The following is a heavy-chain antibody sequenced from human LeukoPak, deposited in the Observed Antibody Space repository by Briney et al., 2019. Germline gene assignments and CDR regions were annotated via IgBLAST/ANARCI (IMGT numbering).Heavy chain of an antibody. CDR1: GFTFSTYA. J-gene: IGHJ3*02. CDR2: ISYDGSNK. V-gene: IGHV3-30*04. CDR3: TTDMVEPHNSGWFVPPI. D-gene: IGHD6-19*01. Sequence: PGGSLRLSCAASGFTFSTYAMHWVRQAPGKGLEWVAVISYDGSNKYYADSVKGRFTISRDNSENTLYLQMNSLRAEDTAMYYCTTDMVEPHNSGWFVPPIWGQGTMVTVSS.